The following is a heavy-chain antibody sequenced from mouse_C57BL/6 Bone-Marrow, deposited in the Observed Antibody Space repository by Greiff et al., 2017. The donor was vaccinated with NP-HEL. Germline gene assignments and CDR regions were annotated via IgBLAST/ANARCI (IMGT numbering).Heavy chain of an antibody. Sequence: VSGPGLVKPSQSLSLTCSVTGYSITSGYYWNWIRQFPGNKLEWMGYISYDGSNNYNPSLKNRISITRDTSKNQFFLKLNSVTTEDTATYYCASYDYDEDYWGQGTSVTVSS. V-gene: IGHV3-6*01. CDR2: ISYDGSN. J-gene: IGHJ4*01. D-gene: IGHD2-4*01. CDR3: ASYDYDEDY. CDR1: GYSITSGYY.